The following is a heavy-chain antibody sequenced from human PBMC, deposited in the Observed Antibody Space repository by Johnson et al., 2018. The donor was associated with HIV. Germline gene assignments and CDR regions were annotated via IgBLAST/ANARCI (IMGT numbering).Heavy chain of an antibody. J-gene: IGHJ3*02. V-gene: IGHV3-66*01. CDR3: AKDRAARHDAFDI. Sequence: VQLVESGGGLVQPGGSLRLSCAASGFTVSSNYMNWVRQAPGKGLEWVSVIYSGGSTYYADSVKGRFTISRDNSKNTLYLQMNRLRAEDTAVYYCAKDRAARHDAFDIWGQGTMVTVSS. CDR1: GFTVSSNY. D-gene: IGHD6-6*01. CDR2: IYSGGST.